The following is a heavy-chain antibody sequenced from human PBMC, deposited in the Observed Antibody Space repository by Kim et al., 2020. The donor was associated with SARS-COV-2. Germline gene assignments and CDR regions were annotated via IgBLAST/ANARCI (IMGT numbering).Heavy chain of an antibody. Sequence: SETLSLTCDVSGGSFSGYSWSWIRQPPGKGLEWIGEITYNGDTHDSPSLESRLTLSLDTSKSQFSLRLSSVTAADTAVYYCGRSSRRRLQYPPDSWGQGTLVTVSS. D-gene: IGHD4-4*01. V-gene: IGHV4-34*01. CDR3: GRSSRRRLQYPPDS. J-gene: IGHJ5*01. CDR1: GGSFSGYS. CDR2: ITYNGDT.